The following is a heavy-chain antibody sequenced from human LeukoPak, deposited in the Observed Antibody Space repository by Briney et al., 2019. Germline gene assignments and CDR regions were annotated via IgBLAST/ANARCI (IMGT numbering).Heavy chain of an antibody. CDR1: GVSFSGYH. V-gene: IGHV4-34*01. Sequence: SETLSLTCAVYGVSFSGYHWSWIRQLPGKGLEWIGEINHRGSTNYNPSLKSRVTISVDTSKNQFSLKLSSVTAADTAVYYCASTSAMVYFDYWGQGTLVTVSS. J-gene: IGHJ4*02. CDR2: INHRGST. CDR3: ASTSAMVYFDY. D-gene: IGHD5-18*01.